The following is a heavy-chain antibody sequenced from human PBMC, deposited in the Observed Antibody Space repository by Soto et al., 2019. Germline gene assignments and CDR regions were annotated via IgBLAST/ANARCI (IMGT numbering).Heavy chain of an antibody. J-gene: IGHJ6*02. CDR3: ARDKWVSIAARQVEDGYYYGMDV. V-gene: IGHV3-33*01. D-gene: IGHD6-6*01. Sequence: QVQLVESGGGVVQPGRSLRLSCAASGFTFSSYGMHWVRQAPGKGLEWVAGIWYDGSNKYYADSVKGRFTISRDNSKNTLYLQMNSLRAEDTAVYYCARDKWVSIAARQVEDGYYYGMDVWGQGTTVTVSS. CDR2: IWYDGSNK. CDR1: GFTFSSYG.